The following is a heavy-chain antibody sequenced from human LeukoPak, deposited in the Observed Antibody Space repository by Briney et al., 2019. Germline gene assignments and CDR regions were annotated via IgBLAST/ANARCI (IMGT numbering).Heavy chain of an antibody. CDR2: IYYSGST. D-gene: IGHD2-2*01. Sequence: SETLSLTCTVSGGSISSGGYYWSWIRQHPGKGLEWIGYIYYSGSTYYNPSLKSRVTISVDTSKNQFSLKLSSVTAADTAVYYCARSAVPAAWNNWFDPWGQGTLSPSPQ. CDR3: ARSAVPAAWNNWFDP. J-gene: IGHJ5*02. V-gene: IGHV4-31*03. CDR1: GGSISSGGYY.